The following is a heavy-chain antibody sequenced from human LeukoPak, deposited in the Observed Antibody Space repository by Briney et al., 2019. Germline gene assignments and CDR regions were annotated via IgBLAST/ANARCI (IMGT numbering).Heavy chain of an antibody. Sequence: ASVKVSCKASGYTFSTYYMHWVRQAPGQGLEWVGMIKTDAGTTNYAQNFRGRVTVTTDMSTSTVYMELSSLRADDTAVYYCARESPTTTYFDYWGQGTVVTVSS. CDR3: ARESPTTTYFDY. V-gene: IGHV1-46*01. D-gene: IGHD1-1*01. J-gene: IGHJ4*02. CDR2: IKTDAGTT. CDR1: GYTFSTYY.